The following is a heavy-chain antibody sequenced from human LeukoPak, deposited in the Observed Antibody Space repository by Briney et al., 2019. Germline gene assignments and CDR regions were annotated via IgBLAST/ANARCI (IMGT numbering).Heavy chain of an antibody. V-gene: IGHV3-53*01. J-gene: IGHJ4*02. D-gene: IGHD3-22*01. Sequence: GGSLRLSCAASGFTFSSYWMSWVRQAPGKGLEWVSVIYSGGSTYYADSVKGRFTISRDNSKNTLYLQMNSLRAEDTAVYYCSVKYYDSSGYHDYWGQGTLVTVSS. CDR2: IYSGGST. CDR3: SVKYYDSSGYHDY. CDR1: GFTFSSYW.